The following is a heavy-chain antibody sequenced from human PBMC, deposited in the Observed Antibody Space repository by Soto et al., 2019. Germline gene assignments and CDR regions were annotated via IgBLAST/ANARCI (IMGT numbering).Heavy chain of an antibody. Sequence: SETLSLTCSVSGGSIRTYNYYWGWIRQSPGKGLEWIGSIFYSGNTYYNPSLQRRLVISADTSKNHFSLTLSSVTAADTAVYYCARHSGDCSNGVCSAFFDYWGLGTLVTVSS. D-gene: IGHD2-8*01. J-gene: IGHJ4*02. CDR2: IFYSGNT. CDR1: GGSIRTYNYY. CDR3: ARHSGDCSNGVCSAFFDY. V-gene: IGHV4-39*01.